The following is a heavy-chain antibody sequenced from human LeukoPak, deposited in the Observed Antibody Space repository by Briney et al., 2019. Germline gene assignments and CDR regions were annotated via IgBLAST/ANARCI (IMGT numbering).Heavy chain of an antibody. Sequence: GASVKVPCKASGCTFTSYYMHWVRQAPGQGLEWMGIINPSGGSTSYAQKFQGRVTMTRDTSTSTVYMELSSLRSEDTAVYYCARDHCSSTSCFDWYFDLWGRGTLVTVSS. J-gene: IGHJ2*01. CDR1: GCTFTSYY. CDR3: ARDHCSSTSCFDWYFDL. CDR2: INPSGGST. V-gene: IGHV1-46*01. D-gene: IGHD2-2*01.